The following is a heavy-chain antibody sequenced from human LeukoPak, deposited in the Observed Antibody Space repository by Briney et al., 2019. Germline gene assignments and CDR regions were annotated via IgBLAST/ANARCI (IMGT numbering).Heavy chain of an antibody. Sequence: GRSLRLSCAASGFTFSSYAMHWIRQAPGKGLEWVSYISSSGSTIYYADSVKGRFTISRDNAKNSLYLQMNSLRAEDTAVYYCASFVVKWMVRGVIYPARPIDYWGQGTLVTVSS. V-gene: IGHV3-48*04. J-gene: IGHJ4*02. D-gene: IGHD3-10*01. CDR2: ISSSGSTI. CDR3: ASFVVKWMVRGVIYPARPIDY. CDR1: GFTFSSYA.